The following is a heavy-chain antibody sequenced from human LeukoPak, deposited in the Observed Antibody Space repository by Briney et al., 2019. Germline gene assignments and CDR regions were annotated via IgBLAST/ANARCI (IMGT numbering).Heavy chain of an antibody. Sequence: SGGSLRLSCAASGFTFSSYSMNWVRQAPGKGLEWVSSISSSSSYIYYADSVKGRFTISRDNATNSLYLQMNSLRAEDTAVYYCARSLWFGEYNHYDAFDIWGQGTMVTVSS. CDR3: ARSLWFGEYNHYDAFDI. J-gene: IGHJ3*02. CDR1: GFTFSSYS. V-gene: IGHV3-21*01. CDR2: ISSSSSYI. D-gene: IGHD3-10*01.